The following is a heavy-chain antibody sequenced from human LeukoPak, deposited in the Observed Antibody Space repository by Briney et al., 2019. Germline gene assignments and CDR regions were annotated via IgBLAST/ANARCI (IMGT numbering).Heavy chain of an antibody. CDR3: TTEDYYGSGSFDY. CDR1: GFTFSNAW. D-gene: IGHD3-10*01. Sequence: GGSLRLSCAASGFTFSNAWMSWVRQAPGKGLEWVGRIKSKTDGGATDYAAPVKGRFTISRDDSKNTLYLQMNSLKTEDTAVYYCTTEDYYGSGSFDYWGQGTLVTVSS. CDR2: IKSKTDGGAT. V-gene: IGHV3-15*01. J-gene: IGHJ4*02.